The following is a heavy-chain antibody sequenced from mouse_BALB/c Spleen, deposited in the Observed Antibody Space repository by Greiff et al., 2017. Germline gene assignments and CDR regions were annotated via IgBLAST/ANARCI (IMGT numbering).Heavy chain of an antibody. Sequence: EVKLVESGGGLVQPGGSLRLSCATSGFTFTDYYMSWVRQPPGKALDWLGFIRNKANGYTTEYSASVKGRFTISRDNSQSILYLQMNTLRAEDSATYYCASKFAYWGQGTLVTVSA. J-gene: IGHJ3*01. CDR2: IRNKANGYTT. CDR3: ASKFAY. V-gene: IGHV7-3*02. CDR1: GFTFTDYY.